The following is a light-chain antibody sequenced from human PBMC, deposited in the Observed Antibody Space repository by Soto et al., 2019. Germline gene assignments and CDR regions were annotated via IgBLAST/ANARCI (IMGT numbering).Light chain of an antibody. Sequence: DIQMTQSPSSLSASVGDRVTITCRASQGIRNGLGWYQQKPGKAPKRLIYAASSLQSGVPSRFSGSGSGPEFTLTLSSLQLEDFATYYFLQYNTYPRTFGKGTTVEIK. V-gene: IGKV1-17*01. CDR3: LQYNTYPRT. CDR2: AAS. CDR1: QGIRNG. J-gene: IGKJ1*01.